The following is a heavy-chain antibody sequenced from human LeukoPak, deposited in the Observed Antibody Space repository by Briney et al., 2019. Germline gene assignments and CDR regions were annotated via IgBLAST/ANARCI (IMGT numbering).Heavy chain of an antibody. CDR1: GFTFSSYG. CDR3: ARDRVNWNYLSSVDY. CDR2: IRYDGNYK. D-gene: IGHD1-7*01. Sequence: PGGSLRLSCAASGFTFSSYGIHWVRQAPGKGLEWVTFIRYDGNYKYNADSVKGRFTISRDNSKNTLYLQMNSLRAEDTAVYYCARDRVNWNYLSSVDYWGQGTLVTVSS. J-gene: IGHJ4*02. V-gene: IGHV3-30*02.